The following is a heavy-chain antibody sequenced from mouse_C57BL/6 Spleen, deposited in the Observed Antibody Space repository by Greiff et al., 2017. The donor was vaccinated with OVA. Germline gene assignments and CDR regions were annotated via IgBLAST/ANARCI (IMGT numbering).Heavy chain of an antibody. J-gene: IGHJ1*03. CDR3: AREILSTTVVARDWYFDV. CDR1: GFNIKDYY. CDR2: IDPEDGET. D-gene: IGHD1-1*01. V-gene: IGHV14-2*01. Sequence: VQLQQSGAELVKPGASVKLSCTASGFNIKDYYMHWVKQRTEQGLEWIGRIDPEDGETKYAPKFQGKATITADTSSNTAYLQLSSLTSEDTAVYYCAREILSTTVVARDWYFDVWGTGTTVTVSS.